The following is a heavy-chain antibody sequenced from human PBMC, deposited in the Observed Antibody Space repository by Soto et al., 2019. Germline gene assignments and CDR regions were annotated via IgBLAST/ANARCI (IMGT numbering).Heavy chain of an antibody. D-gene: IGHD2-21*02. J-gene: IGHJ3*02. CDR3: ARVGVVVTAFDI. V-gene: IGHV3-72*01. CDR2: TRNKANSYTT. Sequence: GGSLRLSCAASGFTFSDHYMDWVRQAPGKGLEWVGRTRNKANSYTTEYAASVKGRFTISRDDSKNSLYLQMNSLKTEDTAVYYCARVGVVVTAFDIWGQGTMVTVSS. CDR1: GFTFSDHY.